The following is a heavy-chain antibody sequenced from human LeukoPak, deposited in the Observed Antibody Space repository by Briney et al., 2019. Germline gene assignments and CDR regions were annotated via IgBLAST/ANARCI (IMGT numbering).Heavy chain of an antibody. CDR1: GGSISSSSYY. D-gene: IGHD6-19*01. Sequence: SETLSLTCTVSGGSISSSSYYWGWIRQPPGKGLEWIGSIYYSGSTYYNPSLKSRVTISVDTSKNQFSLKLSSVTAAGTAVYYCARHLAVAGTGDYWGQGTLVTVSS. V-gene: IGHV4-39*01. CDR3: ARHLAVAGTGDY. CDR2: IYYSGST. J-gene: IGHJ4*02.